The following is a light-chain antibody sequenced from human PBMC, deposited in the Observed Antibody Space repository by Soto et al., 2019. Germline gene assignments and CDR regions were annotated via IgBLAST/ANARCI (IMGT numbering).Light chain of an antibody. Sequence: EIEKTPSPLSLPFTPGEPASISCRSRRSLLSSNGYNYLNWYLQKPGQSPQLLIYLGSNRASGVPDRFSGSGSGTDFTLKISRVEAEDVGVYYCAQGLQTPLTFGGGTKV. CDR1: RSLLSSNGYNY. J-gene: IGKJ4*01. CDR3: AQGLQTPLT. V-gene: IGKV2-28*01. CDR2: LGS.